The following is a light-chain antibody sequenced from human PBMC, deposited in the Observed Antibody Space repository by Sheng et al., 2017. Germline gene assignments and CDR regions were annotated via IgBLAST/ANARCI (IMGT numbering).Light chain of an antibody. J-gene: IGLJ2*01. CDR2: DDS. CDR3: QVWHGNSDHPVI. Sequence: SYELTQPPSVSVVPGQTASLTCGRGTTETNKVHWYQLRPGQAPVLVVHDDSDRPSGIPERFSGSTSGDTATLTISRVEAGDEADYFCQVWHGNSDHPVIFGGGTKLTVL. CDR1: TTETNK. V-gene: IGLV3-21*02.